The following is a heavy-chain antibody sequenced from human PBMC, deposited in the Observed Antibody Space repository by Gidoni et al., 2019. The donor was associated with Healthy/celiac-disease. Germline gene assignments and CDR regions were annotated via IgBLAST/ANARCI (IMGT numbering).Heavy chain of an antibody. J-gene: IGHJ5*02. CDR1: GYTFTGYY. CDR3: ARAWYFDWLGFDP. Sequence: QVQLVQSGAEVKKPGASVTVSCQASGYTFTGYYMHWVRQAPGQGLEWMGWINPNSGGTNYAQKFQDRVTMTRDTSISTAYMELSRLRSDDTAVYYCARAWYFDWLGFDPWGQGTLVTVSS. D-gene: IGHD3-9*01. V-gene: IGHV1-2*02. CDR2: INPNSGGT.